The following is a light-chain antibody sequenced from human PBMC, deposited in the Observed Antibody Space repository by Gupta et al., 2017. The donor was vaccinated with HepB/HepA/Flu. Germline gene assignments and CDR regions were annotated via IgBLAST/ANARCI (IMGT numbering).Light chain of an antibody. J-gene: IGKJ2*04. CDR3: QQGYSTPRS. CDR1: QSISIY. V-gene: IGKV1-39*01. Sequence: DIQMTQSPSFLSASVGERVTITCRASQSISIYLNWYQQKPGKAPKLLIYAASSLQSGVPSRFSGSGSGTDFTLTISSLQPEDFATYYCQQGYSTPRSFGQGTKLEIK. CDR2: AAS.